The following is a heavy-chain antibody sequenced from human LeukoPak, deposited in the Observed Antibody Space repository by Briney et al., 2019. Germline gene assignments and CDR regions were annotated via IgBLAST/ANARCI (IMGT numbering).Heavy chain of an antibody. CDR1: GFTFSSYA. V-gene: IGHV3-64*01. CDR3: ARAPRIGGTYSYYYYGMDV. D-gene: IGHD1-26*01. J-gene: IGHJ6*02. Sequence: GGSLRLSCAASGFTFSSYAMHWGRQAPGKGLEYVSAISSNGDSTYYANSVKGRFTISRDNSKNTLYLQMGSLRAEDMAVYYCARAPRIGGTYSYYYYGMDVWGQGTTVTVSS. CDR2: ISSNGDST.